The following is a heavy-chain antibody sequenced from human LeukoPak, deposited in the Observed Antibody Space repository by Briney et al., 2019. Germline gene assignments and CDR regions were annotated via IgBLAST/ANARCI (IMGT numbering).Heavy chain of an antibody. CDR2: MNPNNGDS. Sequence: ASVTVSCKASGYTFTHYHINWVRQATGQGLEWMGWMNPNNGDSGYAQKCQGRVTITRDTSISTSYMELRSLRSDDTAVYFCARTTSFTASGYDYWGQGTLVTVSS. V-gene: IGHV1-8*03. D-gene: IGHD6-25*01. CDR3: ARTTSFTASGYDY. J-gene: IGHJ4*02. CDR1: GYTFTHYH.